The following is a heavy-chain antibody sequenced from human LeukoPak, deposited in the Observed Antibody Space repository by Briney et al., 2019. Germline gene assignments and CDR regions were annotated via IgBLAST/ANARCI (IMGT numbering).Heavy chain of an antibody. CDR1: GYTFTDYY. Sequence: ASVKVSCKASGYTFTDYYMHWVRQAPGQGLEWMGWINPNSGGTNYAQKFQGRVTMTRDTSISTAYMELSRLISDDTAFYYCVRKAVSSSSPVGHFDYWGQGTLVTVSS. CDR2: INPNSGGT. J-gene: IGHJ4*02. V-gene: IGHV1-2*02. CDR3: VRKAVSSSSPVGHFDY. D-gene: IGHD6-6*01.